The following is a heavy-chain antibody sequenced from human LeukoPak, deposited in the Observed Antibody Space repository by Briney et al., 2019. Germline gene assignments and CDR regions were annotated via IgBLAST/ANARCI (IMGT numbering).Heavy chain of an antibody. D-gene: IGHD2-15*01. CDR1: GFTFSSYW. CDR3: AKDGYCSGGSCYRYFDY. Sequence: PGGSLRLSCAASGFTFSSYWMSWVRQAPGKGLEWVANIKQDGSEKYYADSAKGRFTISRDNSKNTLYLQMNSLRAEDTAVYYCAKDGYCSGGSCYRYFDYWGQGTLVTVSS. V-gene: IGHV3-7*01. J-gene: IGHJ4*02. CDR2: IKQDGSEK.